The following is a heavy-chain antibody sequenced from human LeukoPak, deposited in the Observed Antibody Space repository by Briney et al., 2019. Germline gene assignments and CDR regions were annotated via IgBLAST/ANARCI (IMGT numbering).Heavy chain of an antibody. D-gene: IGHD6-13*01. V-gene: IGHV3-7*01. CDR1: GFTFSSYW. CDR2: IKQDGSEK. Sequence: GGSLRLSCAASGFTFSSYWMSWVRQAPGKGLEWVANIKQDGSEKYYVDSVKGRFTISRDNAKNSLYLQMNSLRAEDTAVYYCARDHLPVMYSSSWNSMDYWGQGTLVTVSS. CDR3: ARDHLPVMYSSSWNSMDY. J-gene: IGHJ4*02.